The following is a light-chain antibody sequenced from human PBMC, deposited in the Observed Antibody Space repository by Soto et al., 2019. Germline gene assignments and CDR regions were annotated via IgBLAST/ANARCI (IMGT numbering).Light chain of an antibody. CDR1: SSNIGSNY. CDR3: AAWDDSLSGVV. J-gene: IGLJ2*01. V-gene: IGLV1-47*03. CDR2: RNN. Sequence: QSVLTQPPSASGTPGQSVTISCSGSSSNIGSNYVYWYQQLPGTAPKVLIYRNNQRPSGVPDRFSGSKSGTSASLGISGLWSEDEADYYCAAWDDSLSGVVFGGGTKLTVL.